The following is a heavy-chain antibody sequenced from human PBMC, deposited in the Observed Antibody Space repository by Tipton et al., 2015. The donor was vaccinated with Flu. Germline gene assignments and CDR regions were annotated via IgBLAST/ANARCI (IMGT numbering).Heavy chain of an antibody. CDR3: ATITQD. CDR2: ISSHGADK. J-gene: IGHJ4*02. CDR1: EFSFSDYS. V-gene: IGHV3-30*14. Sequence: SLRLSCLVSEFSFSDYSMYWVRQPPGRGLEWVSVISSHGADKDYADSVKGRFTISRDNSRNTVYLQMSNLRPEDTAIYYCATITQDWGQGALVTVSS. D-gene: IGHD1-14*01.